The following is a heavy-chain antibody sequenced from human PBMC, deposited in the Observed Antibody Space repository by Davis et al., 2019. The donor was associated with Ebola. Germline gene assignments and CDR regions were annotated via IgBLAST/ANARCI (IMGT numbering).Heavy chain of an antibody. D-gene: IGHD2-15*01. J-gene: IGHJ4*02. CDR1: GGSFSGYY. Sequence: MPSETLSLTCAVYGGSFSGYYWSWIRQPPGKGLEWIGEINHSGSTNYNPSLKSRVTISVDTSKNQFSLKLSSVTAADTAVYYCARGRLLNDYWGQGTLVTVSS. CDR3: ARGRLLNDY. CDR2: INHSGST. V-gene: IGHV4-34*01.